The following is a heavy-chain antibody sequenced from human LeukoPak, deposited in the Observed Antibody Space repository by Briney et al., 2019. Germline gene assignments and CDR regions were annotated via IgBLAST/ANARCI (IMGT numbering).Heavy chain of an antibody. CDR2: ISGSGGST. D-gene: IGHD6-19*01. CDR1: GFTFSSYG. V-gene: IGHV3-23*01. CDR3: AKYYNSGWGNAFDI. J-gene: IGHJ3*02. Sequence: SLRLSCAASGFTFSSYGMSWVRQAPGKGLEWVSGISGSGGSTYYADSVKGRFTISRDNSKSTLYLQMNSLRAKYTAVYYCAKYYNSGWGNAFDIWGQGTMATVSS.